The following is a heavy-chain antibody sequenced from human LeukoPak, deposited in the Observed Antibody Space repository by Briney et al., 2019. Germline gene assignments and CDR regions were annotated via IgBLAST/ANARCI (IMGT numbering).Heavy chain of an antibody. CDR1: GGSIDSSTYY. J-gene: IGHJ4*02. CDR2: FYNGGST. Sequence: PSETLSLTCTVSGGSIDSSTYYWGWIRQPPGKGLEWIGSFYNGGSTYRNPSLSSRVTIFADMSKNQFSLKLTSVTAADTAVYYCARRLRPGDYFDYWGQGILVTVSS. CDR3: ARRLRPGDYFDY. V-gene: IGHV4-39*01. D-gene: IGHD3-16*01.